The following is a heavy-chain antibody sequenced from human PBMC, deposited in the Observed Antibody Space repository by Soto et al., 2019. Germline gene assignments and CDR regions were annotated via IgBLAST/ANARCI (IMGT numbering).Heavy chain of an antibody. Sequence: SETLSLTCAVYGGSFSGYYWSWIRQPPGKGLEWIGEINHSGSTNYNPSLKSRVTISVDTSKNQFSLKLSSVTAADTAVYYCARGPTRGYCSGGSCYPGRFYYMDVWGKGTTVTVSS. CDR2: INHSGST. V-gene: IGHV4-34*01. D-gene: IGHD2-15*01. CDR1: GGSFSGYY. J-gene: IGHJ6*03. CDR3: ARGPTRGYCSGGSCYPGRFYYMDV.